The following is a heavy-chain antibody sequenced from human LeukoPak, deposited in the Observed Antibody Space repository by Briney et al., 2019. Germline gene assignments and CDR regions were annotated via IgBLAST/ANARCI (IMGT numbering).Heavy chain of an antibody. V-gene: IGHV3-21*01. CDR3: ARDGGAVAVTLIDY. D-gene: IGHD6-19*01. CDR2: ISSSSSYI. CDR1: GFTFSSYS. J-gene: IGHJ4*02. Sequence: GGSLRPSCAASGFTFSSYSMNWVRQAPGKGLEWVSSISSSSSYIYYADSVKGRFTISRDNAKNSLYLQMNSLRAEDTAVYYCARDGGAVAVTLIDYWGQGTLVTVSS.